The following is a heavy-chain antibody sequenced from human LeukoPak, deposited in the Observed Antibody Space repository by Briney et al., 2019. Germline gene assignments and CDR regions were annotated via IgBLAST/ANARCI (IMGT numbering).Heavy chain of an antibody. CDR3: ARDKNTVGQWRVRPPFQHY. CDR1: GFFFSSYD. J-gene: IGHJ4*01. CDR2: ISYDGSNK. Sequence: PWRSLTLPCAASGFFFSSYDLHWVRQAPGKGLEWVAVISYDGSNKYYADSVKGRFTISRDNSKSTLYMQMNSLRPEDTAVYYCARDKNTVGQWRVRPPFQHYCG. D-gene: IGHD6-19*01. V-gene: IGHV3-30-3*01.